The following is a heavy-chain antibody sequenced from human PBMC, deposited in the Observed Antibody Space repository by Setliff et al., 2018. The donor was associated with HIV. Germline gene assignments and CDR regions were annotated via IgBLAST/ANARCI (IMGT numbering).Heavy chain of an antibody. CDR1: GFTFSSYS. V-gene: IGHV3-48*01. D-gene: IGHD3-22*01. CDR2: ISSSSSTI. Sequence: GGSLRLSCAASGFTFSSYSMNWVRQAPGKGLEWVSYISSSSSTIYYADSVKGRFTISRDNAKNSLYLQMNSLRAEDTAVYYCARDRGSGYYYGGNWFDPWGQGTLVTVSS. J-gene: IGHJ5*02. CDR3: ARDRGSGYYYGGNWFDP.